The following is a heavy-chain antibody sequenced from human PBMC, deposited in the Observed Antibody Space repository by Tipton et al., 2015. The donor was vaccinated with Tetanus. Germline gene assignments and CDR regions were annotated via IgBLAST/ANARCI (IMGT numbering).Heavy chain of an antibody. J-gene: IGHJ6*02. CDR3: ARVLERRRAGMDV. V-gene: IGHV4-34*01. Sequence: TLSLTCAVYGGSFSGYYWSWIRQPPGKGLEWIGEINHSGSTNYNPSLKSRVTISVDTSKNQFSLKLSFVTAADTAVYYCARVLERRRAGMDVWGQGTTVTVSS. CDR1: GGSFSGYY. D-gene: IGHD1-1*01. CDR2: INHSGST.